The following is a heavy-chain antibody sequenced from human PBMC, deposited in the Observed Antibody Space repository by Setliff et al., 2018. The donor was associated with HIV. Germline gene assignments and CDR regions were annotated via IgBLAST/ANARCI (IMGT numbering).Heavy chain of an antibody. CDR2: IIPIFGTP. D-gene: IGHD2-15*01. J-gene: IGHJ6*04. CDR3: ARDSRDIVVVIAPEPEPYYYYGMDV. CDR1: GDTFNSHA. Sequence: SVKVSCKASGDTFNSHAISWVRQAPGQGLEWMGGIIPIFGTPNYAQKFKGRLTITADESTSTVYMELSSLRSEDTAVYYCARDSRDIVVVIAPEPEPYYYYGMDVWGEGTTGTVSS. V-gene: IGHV1-69*13.